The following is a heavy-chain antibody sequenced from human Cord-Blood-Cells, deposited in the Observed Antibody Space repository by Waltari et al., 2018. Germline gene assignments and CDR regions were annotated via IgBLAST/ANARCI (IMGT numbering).Heavy chain of an antibody. V-gene: IGHV1-69*08. CDR2: IIPILGIA. CDR3: ARDNSYGDYGAWYFDL. D-gene: IGHD4-17*01. CDR1: GGTFSSYT. J-gene: IGHJ2*01. Sequence: QVQLVQSGAEVKKPGSSVKVSCKASGGTFSSYTNSWVRPAPGQGLEWMGRIIPILGIANYAQKFQGRVTITADKSTSTAYMELSSLRSEDTAVYYCARDNSYGDYGAWYFDLWGRGTLVTVSS.